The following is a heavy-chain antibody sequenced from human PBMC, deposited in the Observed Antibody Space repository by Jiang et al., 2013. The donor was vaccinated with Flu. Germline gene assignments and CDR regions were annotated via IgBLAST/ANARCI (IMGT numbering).Heavy chain of an antibody. CDR2: ISGSSSYI. J-gene: IGHJ3*02. V-gene: IGHV3-21*01. Sequence: SGFTFSNYNINWVRQAPGKGLEWVSSISGSSSYIYYADSVKGRFTISRDNAKNSLYLQMNSLSAEDTAVYYCAKMYTSAWSMLGAFDIWGQGTMVTVSS. CDR1: GFTFSNYN. CDR3: AKMYTSAWSMLGAFDI. D-gene: IGHD6-19*01.